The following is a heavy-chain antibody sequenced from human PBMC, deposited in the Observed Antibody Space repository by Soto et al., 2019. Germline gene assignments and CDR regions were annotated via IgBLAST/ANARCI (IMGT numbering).Heavy chain of an antibody. V-gene: IGHV4-39*01. CDR2: IYYSGST. CDR1: GGSISSSSYY. J-gene: IGHJ6*02. Sequence: SETLSLTCTVSGGSISSSSYYWGWIRQPPGKGLEWIGSIYYSGSTYYNPSLKSRVTISVDTSKNQFSLKLSSVTAADTAVYYCARQLNGYDFWSGYYYYYYGMDVWAQGTTVTVS. CDR3: ARQLNGYDFWSGYYYYYYGMDV. D-gene: IGHD3-3*01.